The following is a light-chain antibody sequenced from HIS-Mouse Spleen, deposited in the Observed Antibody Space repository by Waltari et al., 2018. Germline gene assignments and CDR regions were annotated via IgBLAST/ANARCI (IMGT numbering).Light chain of an antibody. CDR3: YSTDSSGNHRV. J-gene: IGLJ2*01. V-gene: IGLV3-10*01. Sequence: SYELTQPPSVSVSPGQTARITCSGDALPKNSAYWYQQKPGQAPGLVIYEDSKRPSGIPERFSGSSSGTMATLTISGAQVEDEADYYCYSTDSSGNHRVFGGGTKLTVL. CDR2: EDS. CDR1: ALPKNS.